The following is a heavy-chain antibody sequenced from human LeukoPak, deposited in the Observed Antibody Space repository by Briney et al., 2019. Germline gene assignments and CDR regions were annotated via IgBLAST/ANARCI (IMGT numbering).Heavy chain of an antibody. CDR2: INHSGST. Sequence: PSETLSLTCAVYGGSFSGYYWSWIRQPPGKGLEWIGEINHSGSTNYNPSLKSRVTISVDTSKNQFSLKLSSVTAADTAVYYCARHKRMVRGFDPWAREPWSPSPQ. J-gene: IGHJ5*02. D-gene: IGHD3-10*01. CDR3: ARHKRMVRGFDP. V-gene: IGHV4-34*01. CDR1: GGSFSGYY.